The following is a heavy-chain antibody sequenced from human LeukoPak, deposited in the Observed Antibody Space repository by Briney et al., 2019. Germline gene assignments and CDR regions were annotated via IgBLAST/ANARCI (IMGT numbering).Heavy chain of an antibody. CDR3: AKDKPARHLYYDSSGYPTYYFDY. V-gene: IGHV3-30*02. CDR2: IRYDGSNK. Sequence: PGGSLRLSCAASGFTFSSYGMHWVRQAPGKGLEWVAFIRYDGSNKYYADSVKGRFTISRDNSKNTLYLQMNSLRAEDTAVYHCAKDKPARHLYYDSSGYPTYYFDYWGQGTLVTVSS. D-gene: IGHD3-22*01. J-gene: IGHJ4*02. CDR1: GFTFSSYG.